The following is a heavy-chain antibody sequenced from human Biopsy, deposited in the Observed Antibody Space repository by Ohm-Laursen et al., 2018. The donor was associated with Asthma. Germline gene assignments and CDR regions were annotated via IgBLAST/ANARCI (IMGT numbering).Heavy chain of an antibody. J-gene: IGHJ4*02. Sequence: SLRLSCAASGFTVSRDHMFWVRQAPGKGLEWVAYISRANPWTDSTIYYADSVKGRFTISRDNAKDLLYLQMNSLRAEDTAVYFCAREGNDWSGYVTGDYWGQGSLVTVSS. CDR1: GFTVSRDH. CDR2: ISRANPWTDSTI. CDR3: AREGNDWSGYVTGDY. V-gene: IGHV3-11*01. D-gene: IGHD3-3*01.